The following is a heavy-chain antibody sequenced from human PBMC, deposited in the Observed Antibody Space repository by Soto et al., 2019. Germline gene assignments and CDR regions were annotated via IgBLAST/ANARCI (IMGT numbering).Heavy chain of an antibody. J-gene: IGHJ5*02. V-gene: IGHV4-30-4*01. CDR2: IYYSGST. CDR3: ARERTSDYGWFDP. D-gene: IGHD4-17*01. Sequence: PSETLSLTCTVSGGSISSGDYYWSWIRQPPGKGLEWIGYIYYSGSTYCNPSLKSRVTISVDTSKNQFSLKLSSVTAADTAVYYCARERTSDYGWFDPWGQGTLVTVSS. CDR1: GGSISSGDYY.